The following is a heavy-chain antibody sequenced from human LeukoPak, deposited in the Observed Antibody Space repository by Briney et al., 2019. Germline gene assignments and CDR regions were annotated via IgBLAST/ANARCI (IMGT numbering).Heavy chain of an antibody. J-gene: IGHJ4*02. Sequence: SQTLSLTCSVSGGSITSGGCYWSWIRQHPGKGLEWIGHIYYSGSTYYNPSLKSRVTISLDTSENQFSLKLTSVTAADTAVYYCAREGCSSTSCYFHYWGQGALVTVSS. CDR1: GGSITSGGCY. D-gene: IGHD2-2*01. V-gene: IGHV4-31*03. CDR2: IYYSGST. CDR3: AREGCSSTSCYFHY.